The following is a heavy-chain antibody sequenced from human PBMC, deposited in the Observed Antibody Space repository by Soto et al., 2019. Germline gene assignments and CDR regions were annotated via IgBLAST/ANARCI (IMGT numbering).Heavy chain of an antibody. Sequence: QVQLVQSGAEVKKPGSSVKVSCKASGGTFSSYTISWVRQAPGQGLEWMGRIIPILGIANSAQKFKGRVTITADKSTSTAYMELSSLRSEDTAVYYCARGVVVVAATTEYFQHWGQGTLVTVSS. J-gene: IGHJ1*01. D-gene: IGHD2-15*01. V-gene: IGHV1-69*02. CDR1: GGTFSSYT. CDR3: ARGVVVVAATTEYFQH. CDR2: IIPILGIA.